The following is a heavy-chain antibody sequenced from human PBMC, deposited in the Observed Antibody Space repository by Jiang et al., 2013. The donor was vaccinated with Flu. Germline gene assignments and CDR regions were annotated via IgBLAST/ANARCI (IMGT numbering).Heavy chain of an antibody. CDR1: GYTFTSYA. CDR3: AREDEEDYYYYYGMDV. Sequence: CKASGYTFTSYAMHWVRQAPGQRLEWMGWINAGNGNTKYSQKFQGRVTITRDTSASTAYMELSSLRSEDTAVYYCAREDEEDYYYYYGMDVWGQGTTVTVSS. J-gene: IGHJ6*02. V-gene: IGHV1-3*01. CDR2: INAGNGNT.